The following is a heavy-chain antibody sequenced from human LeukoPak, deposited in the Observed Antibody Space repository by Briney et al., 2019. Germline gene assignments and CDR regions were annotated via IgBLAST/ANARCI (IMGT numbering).Heavy chain of an antibody. V-gene: IGHV3-74*01. D-gene: IGHD6-19*01. Sequence: PGGSLRLSCAASGFTLDSYWMHWVRLAPGRGLEWVSRINADGRNTPYADSVKGRFTISRDNAKNTLYLQMSSLSAEDTAVYYCARGSSSGWPDYFDYWGRGTLVAVSS. CDR1: GFTLDSYW. CDR2: INADGRNT. CDR3: ARGSSSGWPDYFDY. J-gene: IGHJ4*02.